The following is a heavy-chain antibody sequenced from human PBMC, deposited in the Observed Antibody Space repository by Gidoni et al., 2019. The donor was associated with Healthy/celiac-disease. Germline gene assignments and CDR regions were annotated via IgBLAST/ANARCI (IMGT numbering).Heavy chain of an antibody. D-gene: IGHD3-22*01. CDR3: ARDPNYYDSSGYYYYYYGMDV. Sequence: QVQLQQWGAGLSKPSETLSLTCAVYGGSFSGYYWSWIRQPPGKGLEWIGEINHSGSTNYNPSLESRVTISVDTSKNQFSLKLSSVTAADTAVYYCARDPNYYDSSGYYYYYYGMDVWGQGTTVTVSS. CDR1: GGSFSGYY. CDR2: INHSGST. J-gene: IGHJ6*02. V-gene: IGHV4-34*01.